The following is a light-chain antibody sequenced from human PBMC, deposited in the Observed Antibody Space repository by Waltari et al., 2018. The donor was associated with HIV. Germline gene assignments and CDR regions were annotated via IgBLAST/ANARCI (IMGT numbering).Light chain of an antibody. CDR1: QNIRSS. J-gene: IGKJ2*01. Sequence: DIQMNQSPSSLSASVGDRVTITCRASQNIRSSLCWYQQKPGKVPKVLMFASSTLERGVSSRFSGSGSGTEFNLTISNLQPEDIATYFCQGTYSLLYAFGQGTSLEIK. V-gene: IGKV1-39*01. CDR2: ASS. CDR3: QGTYSLLYA.